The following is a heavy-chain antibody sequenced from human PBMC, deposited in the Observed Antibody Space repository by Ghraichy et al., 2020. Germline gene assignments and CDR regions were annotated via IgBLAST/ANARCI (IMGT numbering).Heavy chain of an antibody. V-gene: IGHV1-18*01. CDR3: ARLTYYYDSSGLDY. Sequence: ASVKVSCKASGYTFTSYGISWVRQAPGQGLEWMGWISAYNGNTNYAQKLQGRVTMTTDTSTSTAYMELRSLRSDDTAVYYCARLTYYYDSSGLDYWGQGTLVTVSS. CDR1: GYTFTSYG. CDR2: ISAYNGNT. J-gene: IGHJ4*02. D-gene: IGHD3-22*01.